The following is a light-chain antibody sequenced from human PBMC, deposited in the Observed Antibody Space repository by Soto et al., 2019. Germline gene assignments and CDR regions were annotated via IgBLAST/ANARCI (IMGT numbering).Light chain of an antibody. CDR2: DVT. V-gene: IGLV2-11*01. CDR3: CAYAGTVV. CDR1: SSDVGDYNY. J-gene: IGLJ2*01. Sequence: QSALTQPRSVSGSPGQSVTVSCTGTSSDVGDYNYVSWYHQHPGKAPKLMIYDVTKRPSGVPDGFSGSKSGNTASLTISGLHAEDEADYYCCAYAGTVVFGAGTELTVL.